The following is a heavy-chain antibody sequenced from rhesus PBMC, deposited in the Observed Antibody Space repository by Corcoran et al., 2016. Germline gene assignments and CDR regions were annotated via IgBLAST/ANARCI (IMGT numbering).Heavy chain of an antibody. Sequence: QVQLQESGPGLVKPSETLSLTCPVSGGSLSDSYYWRWIRQPPGKGLEGMGRIYGSGGGTNYNPSLKSRVTISRDTSKNQFSLKRSSVTAADTAGYYCARGLAAAGTIYYGLDSWGQGVVVTVSS. J-gene: IGHJ6*01. V-gene: IGHV4-106*01. D-gene: IGHD6-25*01. CDR2: IYGSGGGT. CDR3: ARGLAAAGTIYYGLDS. CDR1: GGSLSDSYY.